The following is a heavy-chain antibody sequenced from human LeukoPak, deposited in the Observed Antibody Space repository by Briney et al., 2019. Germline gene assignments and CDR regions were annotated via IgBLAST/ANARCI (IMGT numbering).Heavy chain of an antibody. CDR1: GASISSNNYY. CDR2: IYFSGRT. J-gene: IGHJ6*03. Sequence: SETLSLTCSVSGASISSNNYYWAWFRQPPGKGLEWIGSIYFSGRTHYNPSLKSRVTMSVDTSRNQFSLKVNSMTAADTAVYYCARHRRLLWFMDVWGKGTTVTISS. D-gene: IGHD3-10*01. V-gene: IGHV4-39*01. CDR3: ARHRRLLWFMDV.